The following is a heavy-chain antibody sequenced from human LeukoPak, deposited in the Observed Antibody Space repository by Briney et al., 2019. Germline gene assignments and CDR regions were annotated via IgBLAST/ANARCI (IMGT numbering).Heavy chain of an antibody. D-gene: IGHD1-26*01. V-gene: IGHV4-59*11. J-gene: IGHJ4*02. CDR3: AREISGGGSYYDY. Sequence: SETLSLTCTVSGGSISSHYWSWIRQPPGKGPEWIGYIYYSGSTNYNPSLKSRVTISVDTSKNQFSLKLSSVTAADTPVYYCAREISGGGSYYDYWGQGTLVTVSS. CDR2: IYYSGST. CDR1: GGSISSHY.